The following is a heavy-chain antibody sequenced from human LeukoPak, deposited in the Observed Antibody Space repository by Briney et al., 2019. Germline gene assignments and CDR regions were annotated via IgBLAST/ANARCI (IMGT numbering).Heavy chain of an antibody. D-gene: IGHD3-22*01. Sequence: GGSLRLSCAASGFTFSSYAMHWVRQAPGKGLEWVAVISYDGSNKYYADSVKGRFTISRDNSKNTLYLQMNSLRAEDTAVYYCARDKSPPSSCYYDSSDYYGMDVWGQGTTVTVSS. CDR2: ISYDGSNK. CDR3: ARDKSPPSSCYYDSSDYYGMDV. CDR1: GFTFSSYA. V-gene: IGHV3-30-3*01. J-gene: IGHJ6*02.